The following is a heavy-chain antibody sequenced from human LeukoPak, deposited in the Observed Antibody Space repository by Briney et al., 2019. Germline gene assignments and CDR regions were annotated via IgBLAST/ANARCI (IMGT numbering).Heavy chain of an antibody. CDR1: GGSINNFY. Sequence: SETLSFTCTFSGGSINNFYWSWIRQPAGKGLEWIGRIHASENTNYNPSLKSRVTMSVDTSKNQFSLKLSSVTAADTAVYYCARGSNYYGSGSAYYYYMDVWGKGTTVTVSS. J-gene: IGHJ6*03. D-gene: IGHD3-10*01. CDR2: IHASENT. V-gene: IGHV4-4*07. CDR3: ARGSNYYGSGSAYYYYMDV.